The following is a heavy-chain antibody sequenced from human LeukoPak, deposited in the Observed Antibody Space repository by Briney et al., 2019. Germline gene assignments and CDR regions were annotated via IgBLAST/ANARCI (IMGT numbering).Heavy chain of an antibody. CDR1: GFTFSSYA. CDR2: ISSNGGST. D-gene: IGHD3-9*01. Sequence: GGSLRLSCAASGFTFSSYAMHWVRQAPGKGLEYVSAISSNGGSTYYANSVKGRFTISRDNSKNTLYLQMNSLRAEDTAVYYCALKYYDILTGYYPSVYYFDYWGQGTLVTVSS. CDR3: ALKYYDILTGYYPSVYYFDY. V-gene: IGHV3-64*01. J-gene: IGHJ4*02.